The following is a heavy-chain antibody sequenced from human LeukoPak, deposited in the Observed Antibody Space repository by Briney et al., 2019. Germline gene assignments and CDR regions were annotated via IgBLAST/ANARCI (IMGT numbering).Heavy chain of an antibody. J-gene: IGHJ6*03. D-gene: IGHD5-12*01. V-gene: IGHV1-2*02. Sequence: GASVKVSCKASGYTFTGYYMHWVRQAPGPGVEWRGWINPNSGGTNYAQKFQGRVTMTRDTSISTAYMELSRLRSDDTAVYYCASWGDSGYDSTAPYYYMDVWGKGTTVTVSS. CDR3: ASWGDSGYDSTAPYYYMDV. CDR2: INPNSGGT. CDR1: GYTFTGYY.